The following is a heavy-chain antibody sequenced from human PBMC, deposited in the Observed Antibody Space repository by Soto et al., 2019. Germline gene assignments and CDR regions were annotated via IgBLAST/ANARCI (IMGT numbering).Heavy chain of an antibody. CDR3: ALRKTGSYFDY. D-gene: IGHD1-26*01. V-gene: IGHV3-23*01. CDR2: TSGSGGST. CDR1: GFTFSTYA. J-gene: IGHJ4*02. Sequence: GGFLRLSCEGSGFTFSTYAMSWVRQAPGKGLEWVSATSGSGGSTYYTDSVKGRFTISRDNSKNTLHLQMNTLRAEDTALYYCALRKTGSYFDYWGQGSLVTVSS.